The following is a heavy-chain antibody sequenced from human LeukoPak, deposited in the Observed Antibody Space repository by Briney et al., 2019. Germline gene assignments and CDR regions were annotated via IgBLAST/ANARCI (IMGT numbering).Heavy chain of an antibody. J-gene: IGHJ4*02. CDR2: ISGSGGST. V-gene: IGHV3-23*01. CDR1: GFTFSSYT. CDR3: AKSLMEPPQWLVLSHFDY. Sequence: GGSLRLSCAASGFTFSSYTMSWVRQAPGKGLEWVSAISGSGGSTYYADSVKGRFTISRDNSKNTLYQQMNSLRAEDTAVYYCAKSLMEPPQWLVLSHFDYWGQGTLVTVSS. D-gene: IGHD6-19*01.